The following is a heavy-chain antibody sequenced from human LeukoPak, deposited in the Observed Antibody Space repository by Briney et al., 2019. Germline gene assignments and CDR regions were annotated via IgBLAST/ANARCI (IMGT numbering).Heavy chain of an antibody. D-gene: IGHD4-17*01. V-gene: IGHV4-59*01. CDR2: IYDSGST. CDR1: GGSFRNYY. J-gene: IGHJ4*02. Sequence: PSETLSLTCTVSGGSFRNYYWSWIRQPPGKGLEWIGYIYDSGSTNYNPSLKSRYKPSLKSRVTISVDMSKNQFSLKLTSVTSPDTAVYYCATTSDYGDYLALDYWGQGTLLTVSS. CDR3: ATTSDYGDYLALDY.